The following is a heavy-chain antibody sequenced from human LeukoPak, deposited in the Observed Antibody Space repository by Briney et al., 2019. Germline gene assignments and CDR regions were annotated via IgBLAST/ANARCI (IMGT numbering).Heavy chain of an antibody. Sequence: TGGSLRLSCAASGFTFSSYWMSWVRQAPGKGLEWVANIKQDGSEKYFVDSVKGRFTISRDNAKNSLYLQMNSLRADDTAVYYCARDDTASYYDSSGYYDRNDYWGQGTLVTVSS. CDR3: ARDDTASYYDSSGYYDRNDY. D-gene: IGHD3-22*01. CDR2: IKQDGSEK. V-gene: IGHV3-7*01. CDR1: GFTFSSYW. J-gene: IGHJ4*02.